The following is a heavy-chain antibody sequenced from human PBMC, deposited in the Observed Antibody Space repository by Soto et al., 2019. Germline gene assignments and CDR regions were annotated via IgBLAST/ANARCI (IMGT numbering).Heavy chain of an antibody. Sequence: QITLKESGPALVKPTQTLTLTCTFSGFSLSTSGVGLGWIRQPPGKALEWLAVIFWDDDKRYSPSLKSRLTIXKDTSRNQVVLTMTNMDPVDTATYSCAHRPYYGDYGGTFDYWGQGTLVTVSS. J-gene: IGHJ4*02. CDR1: GFSLSTSGVG. CDR3: AHRPYYGDYGGTFDY. D-gene: IGHD4-17*01. CDR2: IFWDDDK. V-gene: IGHV2-5*02.